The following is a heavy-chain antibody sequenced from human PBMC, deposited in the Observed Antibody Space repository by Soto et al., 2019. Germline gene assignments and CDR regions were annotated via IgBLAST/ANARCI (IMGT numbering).Heavy chain of an antibody. CDR1: GYTFTNYG. J-gene: IGHJ5*02. CDR2: ISGYNGNT. CDR3: ARGVGSGSYYNQYNWFDP. V-gene: IGHV1-18*01. Sequence: VASVKVSCKASGYTFTNYGFSWVRQAPGQGLEWMGWISGYNGNTNYAERLQGRVTMTTDTSTSTAYMELRSLRSDDTAVYYCARGVGSGSYYNQYNWFDPWGQGTLVTVSS. D-gene: IGHD3-10*01.